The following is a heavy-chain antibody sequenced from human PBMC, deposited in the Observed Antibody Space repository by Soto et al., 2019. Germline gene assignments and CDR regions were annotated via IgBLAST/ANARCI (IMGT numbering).Heavy chain of an antibody. CDR2: INVGNGKT. V-gene: IGHV1-3*01. D-gene: IGHD1-1*01. CDR3: ARDETD. CDR1: GYIFTAYN. J-gene: IGHJ4*02. Sequence: QVQLVQSGAEVKKPGASVKVSCKASGYIFTAYNIHWVRQAPGQGLEWMGWINVGNGKTIYSQRLQGRVTLTRDTSASTVYMELTRLSSEVTAVYYCARDETDWGQGTLVTVSS.